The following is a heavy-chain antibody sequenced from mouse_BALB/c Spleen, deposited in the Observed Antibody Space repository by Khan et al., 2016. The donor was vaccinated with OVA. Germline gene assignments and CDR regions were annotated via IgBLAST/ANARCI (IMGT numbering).Heavy chain of an antibody. Sequence: VQLKESGAELVRPGALVKLSCKASGFNIKDYYMHWVKQRPEPGLEWIGWIDPENGNTIYYPKFQGKASITTDTSSNTAFLQLSSLTSEDTAVYYCARGGLRTWFVYWGQGTLVTVSA. J-gene: IGHJ3*01. CDR1: GFNIKDYY. CDR3: ARGGLRTWFVY. V-gene: IGHV14-1*02. D-gene: IGHD2-4*01. CDR2: IDPENGNT.